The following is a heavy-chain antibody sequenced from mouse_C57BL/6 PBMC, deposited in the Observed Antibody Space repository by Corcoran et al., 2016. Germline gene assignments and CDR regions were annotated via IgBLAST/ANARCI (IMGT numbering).Heavy chain of an antibody. V-gene: IGHV1-26*01. D-gene: IGHD1-1*01. CDR2: INPNNGGT. Sequence: EVPLQQSGPELVKPWASVKISFKASGYTFTDYYMNWVKQSHGKSLEWIGDINPNNGGTSYNQKFKGKATLTVDKSSSTAYMELRSLTSEDSAVYYCARTAYYYGSSYDAMDYWGQGTSVTVSS. CDR1: GYTFTDYY. CDR3: ARTAYYYGSSYDAMDY. J-gene: IGHJ4*01.